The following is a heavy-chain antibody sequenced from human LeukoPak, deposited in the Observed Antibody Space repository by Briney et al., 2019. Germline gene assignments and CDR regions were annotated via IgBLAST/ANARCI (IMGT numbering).Heavy chain of an antibody. V-gene: IGHV3-30*04. CDR2: ISYDGSNK. Sequence: GRSLRLSCAASGFTFSSYAMHWVRQAPGKGLEWVAVISYDGSNKYYADSVKGRFTISRDNSKNTLYLQMNSLRAEDTAVYYCARDRYYDSSGYLDYWGQGTRVTVSS. D-gene: IGHD3-22*01. J-gene: IGHJ4*02. CDR3: ARDRYYDSSGYLDY. CDR1: GFTFSSYA.